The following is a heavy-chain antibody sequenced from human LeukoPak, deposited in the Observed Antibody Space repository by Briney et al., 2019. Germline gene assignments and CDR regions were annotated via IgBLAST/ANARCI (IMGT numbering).Heavy chain of an antibody. CDR3: VKGDNNILTGYYNSFDY. V-gene: IGHV3-23*01. CDR1: GFTFSNFA. CDR2: LSDTGIST. Sequence: GGSLRLSCAASGFTFSNFAMSWVRQAPGKGLEWVSTLSDTGISTYYADSVKGRFTISRDNSGNTLYLQLNGLRVDDTALYYCVKGDNNILTGYYNSFDYWGQGTLVTVSS. D-gene: IGHD3-9*01. J-gene: IGHJ4*02.